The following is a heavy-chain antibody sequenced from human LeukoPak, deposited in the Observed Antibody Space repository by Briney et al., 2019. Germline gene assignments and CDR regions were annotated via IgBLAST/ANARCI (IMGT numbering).Heavy chain of an antibody. D-gene: IGHD5-24*01. CDR3: ARDHGDGYNPTDYFDF. V-gene: IGHV3-7*04. J-gene: IGHJ4*02. CDR2: IKQEGSEK. CDR1: GLTFSSHW. Sequence: GDSLTLSCAASGLTFSSHWMSWVRQAPGKGMEWVANIKQEGSEKYYVDSVKGRFTISRDNAKNSLYLQMNSLRAEDTAVYYCARDHGDGYNPTDYFDFWGQGTLVPVSS.